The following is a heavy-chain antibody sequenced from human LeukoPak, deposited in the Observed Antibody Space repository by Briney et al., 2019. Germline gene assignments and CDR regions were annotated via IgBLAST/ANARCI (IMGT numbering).Heavy chain of an antibody. J-gene: IGHJ4*02. CDR3: ASRLYSSGWSFDY. V-gene: IGHV4-59*08. Sequence: SETLSLTCTVSGGSISSYYWSWIRQPPGKGLEWIGYIYYSGSTNYNPSLKSRVTISVDTSKNQFSLKLSSVTAADTAVYYCASRLYSSGWSFDYWGQGTLVTVSS. D-gene: IGHD6-19*01. CDR2: IYYSGST. CDR1: GGSISSYY.